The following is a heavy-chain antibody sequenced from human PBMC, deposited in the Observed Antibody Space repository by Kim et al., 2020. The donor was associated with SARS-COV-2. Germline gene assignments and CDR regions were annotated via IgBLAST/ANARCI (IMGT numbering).Heavy chain of an antibody. J-gene: IGHJ6*02. CDR1: GFTFSSYS. Sequence: GGSLRLSCAASGFTFSSYSMNWVRQAPGKGLEWVSYISSSSSTIYYADSVKGRFTISRDNAKNSLYLQMNSLRDEDTAVYYCARSITMVRGVIGIPEGYYYYYGMDVWGQGTTVTVSS. D-gene: IGHD3-10*01. CDR2: ISSSSSTI. CDR3: ARSITMVRGVIGIPEGYYYYYGMDV. V-gene: IGHV3-48*02.